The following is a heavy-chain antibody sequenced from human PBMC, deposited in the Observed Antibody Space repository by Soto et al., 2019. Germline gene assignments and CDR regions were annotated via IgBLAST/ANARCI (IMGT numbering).Heavy chain of an antibody. Sequence: ASVKVSCKASGYTFTGYYMHWVRQAPGQGLEWMGWINPNSGGTNYAQKFQGWVTMTRDTSISTAYMELSRLRSDDTAVYYCARDQRIAAAGYYYYYGMDVWGQGTTVT. CDR1: GYTFTGYY. J-gene: IGHJ6*02. CDR2: INPNSGGT. D-gene: IGHD6-13*01. CDR3: ARDQRIAAAGYYYYYGMDV. V-gene: IGHV1-2*04.